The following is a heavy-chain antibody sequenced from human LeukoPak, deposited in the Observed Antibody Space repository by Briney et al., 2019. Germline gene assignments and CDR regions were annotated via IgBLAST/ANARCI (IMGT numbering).Heavy chain of an antibody. CDR1: GFTFSSYA. V-gene: IGHV3-30-3*01. D-gene: IGHD3-22*01. CDR3: ARYPQVGYYDSRRGYYFDY. Sequence: GGSLRLSCAASGFTFSSYAMHWVRQAPGKGLEWVAVISYDGSNKYYADSVKGRFTISRDNSKNTLYLQMNSLRAEDTAVYYCARYPQVGYYDSRRGYYFDYWGQGTLVTVSS. J-gene: IGHJ4*02. CDR2: ISYDGSNK.